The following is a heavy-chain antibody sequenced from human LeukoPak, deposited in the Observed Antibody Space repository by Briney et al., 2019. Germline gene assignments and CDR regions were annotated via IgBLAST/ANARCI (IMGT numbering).Heavy chain of an antibody. CDR2: IYYSGST. V-gene: IGHV4-59*08. Sequence: SETLSLTCTVSGGPISTYYWSWIRQPPGKGLEGIGYIYYSGSTDSNPSLKSRVTISVDTSKNQISLKLSSVTAADTAVYYCARTYCRGGSCHFDYWGQGTLVTVSS. CDR1: GGPISTYY. D-gene: IGHD2-15*01. J-gene: IGHJ4*02. CDR3: ARTYCRGGSCHFDY.